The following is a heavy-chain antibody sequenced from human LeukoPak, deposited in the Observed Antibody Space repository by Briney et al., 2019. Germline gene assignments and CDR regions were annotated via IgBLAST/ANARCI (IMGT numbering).Heavy chain of an antibody. D-gene: IGHD2-2*01. V-gene: IGHV1-8*01. CDR1: GYTFTSYD. Sequence: ASVKASCKASGYTFTSYDINWVRQATGQGLEWMGWMNPNSGNTGYAQKFQGRVTMTRNTSISTAYMELSSLRSEDTAVYYCARAHAAYCSSTSCYNWFDPWGQGTLVTVSS. CDR2: MNPNSGNT. CDR3: ARAHAAYCSSTSCYNWFDP. J-gene: IGHJ5*02.